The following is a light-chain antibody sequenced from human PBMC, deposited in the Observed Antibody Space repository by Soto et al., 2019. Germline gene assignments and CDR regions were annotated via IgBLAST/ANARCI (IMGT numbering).Light chain of an antibody. CDR3: QQSDSRPRT. CDR1: QSISSY. J-gene: IGKJ1*01. V-gene: IGKV1-39*01. Sequence: DIQMTQSPSSLSAYVGDRVTITCRASQSISSYLNWYQQKPGKAPNLLIYTTSSLESGVTSRFSGSGSGTDFTLTISSLQPEDFATYFCQQSDSRPRTFGQGTKVEI. CDR2: TTS.